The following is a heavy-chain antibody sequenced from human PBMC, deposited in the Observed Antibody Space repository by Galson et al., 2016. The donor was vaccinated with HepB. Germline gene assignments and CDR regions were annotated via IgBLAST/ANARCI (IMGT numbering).Heavy chain of an antibody. CDR2: INGAGSST. J-gene: IGHJ6*02. CDR1: GFAFSNYW. Sequence: SLRLSCAASGFAFSNYWMHWVRQVPGKGLVWVSRINGAGSSTNYADSVKGRFTISRDNAKNTLYLQMNSLRVEDAAVYYCAIVSVDVVLVMNGVDVWGQGTTVTVSS. V-gene: IGHV3-74*01. CDR3: AIVSVDVVLVMNGVDV. D-gene: IGHD5-12*01.